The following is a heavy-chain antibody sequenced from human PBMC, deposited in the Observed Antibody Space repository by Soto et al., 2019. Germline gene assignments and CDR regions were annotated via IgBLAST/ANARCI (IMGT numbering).Heavy chain of an antibody. D-gene: IGHD3-22*01. J-gene: IGHJ4*02. CDR3: ARDYYYDNTGTLDF. CDR2: ISGYNGNT. Sequence: ASVKVSCKASGYTFSSNGISWVRQAPGQGLEWMGWISGYNGNTHYAQKFQGRVTMTTDTSTSTVYMELRSLASDDTALYYCARDYYYDNTGTLDFWGQGTLVTVSS. V-gene: IGHV1-18*01. CDR1: GYTFSSNG.